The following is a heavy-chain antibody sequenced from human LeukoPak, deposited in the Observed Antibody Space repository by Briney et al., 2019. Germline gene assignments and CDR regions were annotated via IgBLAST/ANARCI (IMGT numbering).Heavy chain of an antibody. CDR1: GFTFSSFG. J-gene: IGHJ4*02. CDR2: VRFDGSNK. D-gene: IGHD6-13*01. V-gene: IGHV3-30*02. Sequence: PGGSLRLSCGASGFTFSSFGMHWVRQAPGKGLEWVAFVRFDGSNKYYADSVKGRFTISRDNAKNSLYLQMNSLRAEDTAVYYCARDRGSRYYFDYWGQGTLVTVSS. CDR3: ARDRGSRYYFDY.